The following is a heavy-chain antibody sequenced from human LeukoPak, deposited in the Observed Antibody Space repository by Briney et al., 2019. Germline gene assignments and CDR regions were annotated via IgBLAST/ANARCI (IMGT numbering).Heavy chain of an antibody. CDR2: ISSSSSYI. D-gene: IGHD3-10*01. Sequence: PGGSLRLSCAASGFTFSSYSMNWVRQAPGKGLEWVSSISSSSSYIYYADSVKGRFTISRDNAKNSLYLQMNSLRAEDTAVYYCARALLWFGELLLGYYYYYGMDVWGQGTTVTVSS. CDR1: GFTFSSYS. V-gene: IGHV3-21*01. J-gene: IGHJ6*02. CDR3: ARALLWFGELLLGYYYYYGMDV.